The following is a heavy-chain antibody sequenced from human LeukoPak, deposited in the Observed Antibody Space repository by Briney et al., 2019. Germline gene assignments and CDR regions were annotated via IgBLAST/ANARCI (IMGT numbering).Heavy chain of an antibody. CDR2: IDPSDSYT. CDR1: GYSFTSYW. CDR3: ARPGDGYNYAFDY. V-gene: IGHV5-10-1*01. J-gene: IGHJ4*02. Sequence: GESLKISCKGSGYSFTSYWISWVRQMPGKGLEWMGRIDPSDSYTNYSPSFQGHVTISADKSISTACLQWSSLKASDTATYYCARPGDGYNYAFDYWGQGTLVTVSS. D-gene: IGHD5-24*01.